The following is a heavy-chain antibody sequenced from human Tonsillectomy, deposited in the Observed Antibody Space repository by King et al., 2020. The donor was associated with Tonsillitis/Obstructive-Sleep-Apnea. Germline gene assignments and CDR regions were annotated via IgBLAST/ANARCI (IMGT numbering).Heavy chain of an antibody. J-gene: IGHJ4*02. V-gene: IGHV5-51*03. CDR3: ARLIGYYGSGNYYNVGDY. CDR1: GYSFSNYW. CDR2: IHPYDSDT. Sequence: QLVQSGAEVKKPGESLKISCKASGYSFSNYWIGWVRQMPGKGLEWMGLIHPYDSDTTYSPSFQGQVTISADKSISTAYLQWRSLKASDTAMYYCARLIGYYGSGNYYNVGDYWGQGTLVTVSS. D-gene: IGHD3-10*01.